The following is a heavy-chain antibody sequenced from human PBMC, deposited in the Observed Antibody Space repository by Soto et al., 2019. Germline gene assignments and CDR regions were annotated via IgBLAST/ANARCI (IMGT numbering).Heavy chain of an antibody. CDR1: GFSLSTNGVA. V-gene: IGHV2-5*02. D-gene: IGHD6-25*01. CDR2: FFWDDDA. J-gene: IGHJ4*02. Sequence: QITLRESGPALVKPTQTLTLTCTFSGFSLSTNGVAVGWIRQPPGKALEWLALFFWDDDARYSPSLKSRLSRTKDTSKNQVVPTMTKMDPVDTGTYYCAHTSGNSSAGADNWGQGTLVTVSS. CDR3: AHTSGNSSAGADN.